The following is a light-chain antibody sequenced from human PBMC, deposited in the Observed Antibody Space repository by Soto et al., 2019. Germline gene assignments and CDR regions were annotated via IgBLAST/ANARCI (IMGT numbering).Light chain of an antibody. J-gene: IGKJ1*01. Sequence: EIVMTQSPAALSVSPGEGATLSCRASQSVRSSLAWYQQKPGQPPRLLIYGAFTRATGFPARFSGSGSGTEFTLTISSLQSEDFAVYYCQQYNNWPRTFGQGTKVDI. V-gene: IGKV3-15*01. CDR1: QSVRSS. CDR2: GAF. CDR3: QQYNNWPRT.